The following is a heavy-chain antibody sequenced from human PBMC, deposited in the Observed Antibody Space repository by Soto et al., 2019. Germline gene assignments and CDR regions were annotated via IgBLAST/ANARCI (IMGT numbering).Heavy chain of an antibody. CDR1: GGSISSGGYY. D-gene: IGHD3-9*01. CDR2: IYYSGST. J-gene: IGHJ6*02. CDR3: ARDSPETGYPDIRYYYGMDV. Sequence: TLSLTCTVSGGSISSGGYYWSWIRQHPGKGLEWIGYIYYSGSTYYNPSLKSRVTISVDTSKNQFSLKLSSVTAADTAVYYCARDSPETGYPDIRYYYGMDVWGQGTTVTVSS. V-gene: IGHV4-31*03.